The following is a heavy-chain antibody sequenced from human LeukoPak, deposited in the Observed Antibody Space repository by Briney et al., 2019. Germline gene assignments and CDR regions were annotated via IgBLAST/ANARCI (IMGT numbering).Heavy chain of an antibody. D-gene: IGHD6-19*01. CDR3: ARSSGWYYFES. J-gene: IGHJ4*02. Sequence: SETLSLTCAVSGGSISSGGYSWSWIRQPPGKGLEWIGYIYHSGSTYYNPSLKSRVTISVDRSKNQFSLKLSSVTAADTAVYYCARSSGWYYFESWGQGTLATVSS. CDR1: GGSISSGGYS. V-gene: IGHV4-30-2*01. CDR2: IYHSGST.